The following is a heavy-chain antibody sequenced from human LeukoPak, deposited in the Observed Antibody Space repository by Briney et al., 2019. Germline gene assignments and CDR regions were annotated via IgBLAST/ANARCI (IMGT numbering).Heavy chain of an antibody. J-gene: IGHJ4*02. CDR3: RAATKYRDYYYDY. CDR2: ISYDGSNK. CDR1: GFTLGSYA. Sequence: PGGSLRLSCAASGFTLGSYAMHWVRQAPGKGLEWVAVISYDGSNKYYADSVKGRFTISRDNSKNTLYLQMSSLTIEDTAVYYCRAATKYRDYYYDYWGQGTLVTVSS. V-gene: IGHV3-30*15. D-gene: IGHD3-22*01.